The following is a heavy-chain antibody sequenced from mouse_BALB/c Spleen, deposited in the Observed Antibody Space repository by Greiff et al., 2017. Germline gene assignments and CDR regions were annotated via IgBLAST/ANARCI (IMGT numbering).Heavy chain of an antibody. CDR1: GFTFSSFG. CDR2: ISSGSSTI. Sequence: EVKVEESGGGLVQPGGSRKLSCAASGFTFSSFGMHWVRQAPEKGLEWVAYISSGSSTIYYADTVKGRFTISRDNPKNTLFLQMTSLRSEDTAMYYCARFYGSSLWYFDVWGAGTTVTVSS. D-gene: IGHD1-1*01. CDR3: ARFYGSSLWYFDV. J-gene: IGHJ1*01. V-gene: IGHV5-17*02.